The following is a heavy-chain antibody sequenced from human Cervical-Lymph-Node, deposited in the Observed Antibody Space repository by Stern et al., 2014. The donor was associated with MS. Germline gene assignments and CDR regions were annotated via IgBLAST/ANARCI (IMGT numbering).Heavy chain of an antibody. V-gene: IGHV4-59*01. D-gene: IGHD4-23*01. Sequence: QVQLQESGPGLVKPSETLSLTCTVSGGSIRTFSWSWIRQPPGRGLEWIGCVYYNGTTTHTPSLNSRVTMSVDTSKSQLSLRLHSVTAADTAVYYCARHSVGVKDFDSWGQGTLVTVSS. CDR2: VYYNGTT. CDR1: GGSIRTFS. J-gene: IGHJ4*02. CDR3: ARHSVGVKDFDS.